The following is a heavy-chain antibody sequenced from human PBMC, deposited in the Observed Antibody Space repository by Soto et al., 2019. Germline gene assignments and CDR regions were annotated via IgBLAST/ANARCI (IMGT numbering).Heavy chain of an antibody. CDR2: ISGSGGST. CDR3: AKDQVRNPRPEYYFDY. CDR1: GFTFSSYA. Sequence: PGGSLRLSCAASGFTFSSYAMSWVRQAPGKGLEWVSAISGSGGSTYYADSVKGRFTISRDNSKNTLYLQMNSLRAEDTAVYYCAKDQVRNPRPEYYFDYWGQGTLVTVSS. V-gene: IGHV3-23*01. D-gene: IGHD2-2*01. J-gene: IGHJ4*02.